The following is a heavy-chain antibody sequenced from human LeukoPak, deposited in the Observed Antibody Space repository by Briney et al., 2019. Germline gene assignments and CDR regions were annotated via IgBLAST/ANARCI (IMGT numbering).Heavy chain of an antibody. D-gene: IGHD2-15*01. V-gene: IGHV4-30-2*01. CDR3: ARSQVVAATPSFDY. CDR2: IYHSGST. J-gene: IGHJ4*02. Sequence: SETLSLTCTVSGGSISSYSWSWIRQPPGKGLEWIGYIYHSGSTYYNPSLKSRVTISVDRSKNQFSLKLSSVTAADTAVYYCARSQVVAATPSFDYWGQGTLVTVSS. CDR1: GGSISSYS.